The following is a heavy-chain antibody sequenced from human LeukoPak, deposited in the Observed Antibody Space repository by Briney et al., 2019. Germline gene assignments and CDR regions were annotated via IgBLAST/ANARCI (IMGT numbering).Heavy chain of an antibody. CDR2: ISAYNGNT. CDR3: ARSSYSSGWYGEDY. D-gene: IGHD6-13*01. CDR1: GYTFSSYG. V-gene: IGHV1-18*01. Sequence: ASVKVSCKASGYTFSSYGLSWVRQAPGQGLEWMGWISAYNGNTNYAQKFQGRVTITTDTSPSTAYMELRSLRCDDTAVYYCARSSYSSGWYGEDYWGQGTLVTVSS. J-gene: IGHJ4*02.